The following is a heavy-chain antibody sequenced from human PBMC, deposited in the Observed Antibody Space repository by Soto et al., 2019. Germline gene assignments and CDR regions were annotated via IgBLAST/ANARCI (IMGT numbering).Heavy chain of an antibody. CDR3: ASPHCTNGVCRPGWFDP. J-gene: IGHJ5*02. V-gene: IGHV1-69*12. CDR2: IIPIFGTA. Sequence: QVQLVQSGAEVKKPGSSVKVSCKASGGTFSSYAISWVRQAPGQGLEWMGGIIPIFGTANYAQKFQGRVTITADESTSTAYMELSSLRSEDTAVYYCASPHCTNGVCRPGWFDPWGQGTLVTVSS. CDR1: GGTFSSYA. D-gene: IGHD2-8*01.